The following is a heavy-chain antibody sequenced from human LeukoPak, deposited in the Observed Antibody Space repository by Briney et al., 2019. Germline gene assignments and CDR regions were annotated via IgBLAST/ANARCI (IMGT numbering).Heavy chain of an antibody. CDR2: IYYSGST. Sequence: PSETLSLTCTVSGGSISSSSYYWGWIRQPPGKGLEWIGSIYYSGSTYYNPSLKSRVTISVDTSKNQFSLKLSSVTAADTAVYYCASLAYCGGDCYPGGAFDIWGQGTMVTVSS. D-gene: IGHD2-21*02. CDR3: ASLAYCGGDCYPGGAFDI. CDR1: GGSISSSSYY. V-gene: IGHV4-39*01. J-gene: IGHJ3*02.